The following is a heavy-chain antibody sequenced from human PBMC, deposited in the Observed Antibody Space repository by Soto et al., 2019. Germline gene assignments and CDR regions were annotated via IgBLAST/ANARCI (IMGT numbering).Heavy chain of an antibody. CDR1: GFTFSSYA. J-gene: IGHJ4*02. Sequence: EVQLLESGGGLVQPGGSLRLSCAASGFTFSSYAMSWVRQAPGKGLEWVSAISGSGGSTYYADSVKGRFTISRDNSKNTLYLQMNSLRAEYTAVYYCAKYSPAMVLGGIPYPFAYWGQGTLVTVSS. CDR2: ISGSGGST. D-gene: IGHD5-18*01. V-gene: IGHV3-23*01. CDR3: AKYSPAMVLGGIPYPFAY.